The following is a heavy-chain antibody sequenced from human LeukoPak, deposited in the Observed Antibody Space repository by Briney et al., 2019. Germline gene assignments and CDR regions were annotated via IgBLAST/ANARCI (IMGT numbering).Heavy chain of an antibody. CDR1: RGTFNSYT. CDR3: SVWYGGVDY. Sequence: GASVKVSCKASRGTFNSYTISWVRQAPGQGLEWMGRIIPILGIANYAQKFQGRVTITADKSTSTAYMELSSLRSEDTAVYYTSVWYGGVDYWGQGTLVTVSS. D-gene: IGHD3-10*01. V-gene: IGHV1-69*02. J-gene: IGHJ4*02. CDR2: IIPILGIA.